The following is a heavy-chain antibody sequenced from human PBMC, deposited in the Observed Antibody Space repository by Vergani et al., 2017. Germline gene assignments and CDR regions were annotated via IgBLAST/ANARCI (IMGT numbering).Heavy chain of an antibody. Sequence: EVQLLESGGGLVQPGGSLRLSCAASGFTFSSYAMSWVRQAPGKGLEWVSIIYSGGSSTYYADSVKGRFTISRDNSKNTLYLQISSLRAEDTAVYYCAKADTAMVFADYWGQGTLVTVSS. CDR2: IYSGGSST. D-gene: IGHD5-18*01. V-gene: IGHV3-23*03. CDR3: AKADTAMVFADY. CDR1: GFTFSSYA. J-gene: IGHJ4*02.